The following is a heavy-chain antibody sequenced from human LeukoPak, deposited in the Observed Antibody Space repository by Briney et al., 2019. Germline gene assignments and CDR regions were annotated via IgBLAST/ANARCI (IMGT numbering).Heavy chain of an antibody. V-gene: IGHV4-59*01. J-gene: IGHJ4*02. CDR3: ARFRRYYGD. CDR2: IYHIGST. D-gene: IGHD1-26*01. CDR1: GGSISGYY. Sequence: SETLSLTCTVSGGSISGYYWNWIRQSPGRGLEWIGYIYHIGSTNYNPSLKSRVTISVDTSKNQFSLKLSSVTAADTAVYYCARFRRYYGDWGQGTLVTVSS.